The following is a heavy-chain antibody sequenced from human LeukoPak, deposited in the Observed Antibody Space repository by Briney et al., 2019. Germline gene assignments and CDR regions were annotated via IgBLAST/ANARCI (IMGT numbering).Heavy chain of an antibody. V-gene: IGHV4-39*07. J-gene: IGHJ4*02. D-gene: IGHD3-22*01. Sequence: SETLSLTCTVSGGSISSGGYYWGWIRQPPGKALEWIGTFYYTGSTFYNPSLKSRVTISEDTSENQFSLKLTSVTAADTAVYYCESTNDQLHYDSSGYYGYWGQGTLVTVSS. CDR1: GGSISSGGYY. CDR2: FYYTGST. CDR3: ESTNDQLHYDSSGYYGY.